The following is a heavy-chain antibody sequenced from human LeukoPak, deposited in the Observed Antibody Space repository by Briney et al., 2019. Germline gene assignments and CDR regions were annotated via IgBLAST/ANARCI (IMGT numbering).Heavy chain of an antibody. J-gene: IGHJ4*02. CDR1: GFTFSDYW. CDR2: IKQDGSVQ. Sequence: PGGSLRLSCTASGFTFSDYWMSWVSQAPGKGLEWVANIKQDGSVQYYVDSVKGRFTISRDNAKNSLYLQMNSLRAEDTAVYYCARKWAVAGSSYFDYWGQGTLVTVSS. V-gene: IGHV3-7*03. D-gene: IGHD6-19*01. CDR3: ARKWAVAGSSYFDY.